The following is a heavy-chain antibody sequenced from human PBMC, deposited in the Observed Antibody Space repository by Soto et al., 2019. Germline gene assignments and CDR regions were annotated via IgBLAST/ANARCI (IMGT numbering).Heavy chain of an antibody. J-gene: IGHJ4*02. Sequence: QVQLVESGGGVVQPGRSLRLSCAASGFTFSSYGMHWVRQAPGKGLEGGAVIWYDGSNKNYADSVKGRLTISRDNSKNKLHLQMNSLRAEDTAVYYCAREVSGRSPFDYWGQGTLVTVSS. D-gene: IGHD1-26*01. CDR1: GFTFSSYG. CDR3: AREVSGRSPFDY. CDR2: IWYDGSNK. V-gene: IGHV3-33*01.